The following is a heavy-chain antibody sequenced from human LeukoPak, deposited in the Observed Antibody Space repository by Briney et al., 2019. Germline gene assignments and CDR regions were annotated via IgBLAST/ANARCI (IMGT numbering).Heavy chain of an antibody. J-gene: IGHJ4*02. Sequence: SETLSLTCTVSGGSISSYFWTWIRQPPGKGLEWIGYIYYSGSTNHNPSLKSRVTISVDTSKDQFSLKLSSVTAADTAVYYCASGTPTVTSLGYWGQGTLVTVSS. V-gene: IGHV4-59*01. D-gene: IGHD4-17*01. CDR1: GGSISSYF. CDR3: ASGTPTVTSLGY. CDR2: IYYSGST.